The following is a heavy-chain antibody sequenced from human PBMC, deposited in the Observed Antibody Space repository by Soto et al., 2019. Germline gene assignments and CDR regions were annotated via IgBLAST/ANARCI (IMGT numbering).Heavy chain of an antibody. V-gene: IGHV1-2*04. CDR1: GYTFTGYY. J-gene: IGHJ3*02. Sequence: ASVKVSCKASGYTFTGYYMHWVRQAPGQGLEWMGWINPNSGGTNYAQKFQGWVTMNKDTSNSTAYMELSRLRTDDMALYYCARGTVVAATHDAFDIWGQGTMVTVSS. CDR3: ARGTVVAATHDAFDI. CDR2: INPNSGGT. D-gene: IGHD2-15*01.